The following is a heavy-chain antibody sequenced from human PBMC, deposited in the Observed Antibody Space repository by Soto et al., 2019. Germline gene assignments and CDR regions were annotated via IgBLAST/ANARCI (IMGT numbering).Heavy chain of an antibody. Sequence: ASVKVSCKASGYTFTSYYMHWVRQAPGQGLEWMGIINPSGGSTSYAQKFQGRVTMTRDTSTSTVYMELSSLRSEDTAVYYCARGSGASLGYYYYMDVWGKGTTVTVSS. V-gene: IGHV1-46*03. CDR1: GYTFTSYY. J-gene: IGHJ6*03. CDR2: INPSGGST. CDR3: ARGSGASLGYYYYMDV.